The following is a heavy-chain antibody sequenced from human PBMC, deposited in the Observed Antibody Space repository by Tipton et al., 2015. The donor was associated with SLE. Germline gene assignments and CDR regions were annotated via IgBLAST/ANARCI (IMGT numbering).Heavy chain of an antibody. V-gene: IGHV4-61*01. CDR1: GGSVSSPIDY. CDR3: ARHYNLFSAFDS. Sequence: TLSLTCTVSGGSVSSPIDYWSWIRQSPGKGLEWIGSIYDRGSTNYNPSLKSRVTISVDTSKNQVSLRLTSVTAADTAVYTCARHYNLFSAFDSRGQGTLVTVSS. CDR2: IYDRGST. D-gene: IGHD3-3*01. J-gene: IGHJ4*02.